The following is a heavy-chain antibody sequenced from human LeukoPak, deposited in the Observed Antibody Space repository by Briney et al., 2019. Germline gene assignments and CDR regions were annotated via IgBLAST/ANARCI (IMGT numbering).Heavy chain of an antibody. CDR2: ISWNSGSI. CDR3: AKDTRYYGSGSYYPPLFDY. CDR1: GFTFDDYA. V-gene: IGHV3-9*01. Sequence: TGRSLRLSCAASGFTFDDYAMHWVRQAPGKGLEWVSGISWNSGSIGYADSVKGRFTISRDNAKNSLYLQMNSLRAEDTALYYCAKDTRYYGSGSYYPPLFDYWGQGTLVTVSS. J-gene: IGHJ4*02. D-gene: IGHD3-10*01.